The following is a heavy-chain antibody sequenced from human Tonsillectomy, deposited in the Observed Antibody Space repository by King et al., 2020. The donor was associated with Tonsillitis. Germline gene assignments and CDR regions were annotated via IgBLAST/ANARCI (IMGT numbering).Heavy chain of an antibody. CDR1: GGSITSGGYY. J-gene: IGHJ4*02. CDR3: ARSLTSPGSLDTAFDY. Sequence: QLQESGPGLVKPSQTLSLTCSVSGGSITSGGYYWTWIRQHPGKGLEWIGYIYKSGGTYDNPSLKSRVTISVDTSQNQVSLKVTSVTAADTAVYYCARSLTSPGSLDTAFDYWGQGTLVTVPA. D-gene: IGHD5-18*01. V-gene: IGHV4-31*03. CDR2: IYKSGGT.